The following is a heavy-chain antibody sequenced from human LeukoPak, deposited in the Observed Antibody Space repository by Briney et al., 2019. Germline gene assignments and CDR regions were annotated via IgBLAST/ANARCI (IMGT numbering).Heavy chain of an antibody. CDR3: ARVVPAAIVFDY. V-gene: IGHV4-34*01. D-gene: IGHD2-2*01. CDR2: INHSGGT. J-gene: IGHJ4*02. Sequence: SETLSLTCAVYGGSFSGYYWSWIRQPPGKGLEWIGEINHSGGTNYNPSLKSRVTISVDTSKNQFSLKLSSVTAADTAVYYCARVVPAAIVFDYWGQGTLVTVSS. CDR1: GGSFSGYY.